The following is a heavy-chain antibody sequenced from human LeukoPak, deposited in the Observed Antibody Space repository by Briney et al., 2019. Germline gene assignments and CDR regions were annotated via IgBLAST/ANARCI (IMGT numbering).Heavy chain of an antibody. CDR1: GFTLRIYW. CDR2: INTDGSST. D-gene: IGHD6-19*01. CDR3: APSSLTYSSGWYRY. Sequence: GGSLRLSCAASGFTLRIYWMHWVRHAPGKGLVWVSRINTDGSSTVYADSVKGRFTISRDNAKNTLYLQMHSLRAEDTAVYYCAPSSLTYSSGWYRYWGQGTLVTVSS. V-gene: IGHV3-74*01. J-gene: IGHJ4*02.